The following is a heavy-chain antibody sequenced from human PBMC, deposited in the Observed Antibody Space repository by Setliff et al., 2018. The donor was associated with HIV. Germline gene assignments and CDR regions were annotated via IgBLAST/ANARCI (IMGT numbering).Heavy chain of an antibody. J-gene: IGHJ2*01. D-gene: IGHD3-22*01. Sequence: SVKVSCKASGSTLTTYGRSWVRQAPGQGPEWMGWINTETGNPMYAQGFRGRLVFSLDTFVNTAYLQINSLKASDTAMYYCARRPNGYSSSGYVYWHFDLWGRGTLVT. CDR1: GSTLTTYG. CDR2: INTETGNP. CDR3: ARRPNGYSSSGYVYWHFDL. V-gene: IGHV7-4-1*02.